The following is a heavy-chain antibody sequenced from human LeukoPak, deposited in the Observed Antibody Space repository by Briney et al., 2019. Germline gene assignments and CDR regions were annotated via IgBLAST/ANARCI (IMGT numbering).Heavy chain of an antibody. CDR2: IFHTGST. CDR1: GDSFSSFH. D-gene: IGHD3-9*01. V-gene: IGHV4-59*01. CDR3: AKVPGRYLDFLWYFDL. Sequence: SETLSLTCSVSGDSFSSFHWHWIRQPPGKGLEWIGYIFHTGSTNYNPSLERRVTMSVDTSKNQLSLHLTSVTAADTAVYYCAKVPGRYLDFLWYFDLWDRGTLVTVSS. J-gene: IGHJ2*01.